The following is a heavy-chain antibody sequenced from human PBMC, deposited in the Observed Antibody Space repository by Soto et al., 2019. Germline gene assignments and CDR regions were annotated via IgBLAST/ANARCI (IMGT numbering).Heavy chain of an antibody. CDR1: GGTFSSYA. D-gene: IGHD3-22*01. CDR3: AREGSGSMAGAFDI. J-gene: IGHJ3*02. CDR2: IIPIFGTA. Sequence: QVQLVQSGAEVKKPGSSVKVSCKASGGTFSSYAISWVRQAPGQGLEWMGGIIPIFGTANYAQKFQGRVTIAADESTSTAYMELSSRGSEDTAVYYCAREGSGSMAGAFDIWGQGTMVTVSS. V-gene: IGHV1-69*12.